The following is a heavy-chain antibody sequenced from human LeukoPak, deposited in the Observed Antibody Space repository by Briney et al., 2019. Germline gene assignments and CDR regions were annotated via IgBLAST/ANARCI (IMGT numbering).Heavy chain of an antibody. J-gene: IGHJ3*02. Sequence: SETLSLTCAVYGGSFSGYYWSWIRQPPGKGLEWIGEINHSGSTNYNPSLKSRVTISVDTSKNQFSLKLSSVTAADTAVYYCARDRSGSYYSDSSVAFDIWGQGTMVTVSS. D-gene: IGHD1-26*01. CDR1: GGSFSGYY. V-gene: IGHV4-34*01. CDR3: ARDRSGSYYSDSSVAFDI. CDR2: INHSGST.